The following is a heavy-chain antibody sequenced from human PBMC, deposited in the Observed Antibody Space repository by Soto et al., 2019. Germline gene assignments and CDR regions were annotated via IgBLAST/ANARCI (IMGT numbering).Heavy chain of an antibody. CDR2: ISWNSGSI. CDR1: GFTFDDYA. CDR3: AKDKEYYYDSSGYFDAFDI. D-gene: IGHD3-22*01. Sequence: EVQLVESGGGLVQPGRSLRLSCAASGFTFDDYAMHWVRQAPGKGLEWVSGISWNSGSIGYADSVKGRFTISRDNAKNSLYLQMISLRAEDTALYYCAKDKEYYYDSSGYFDAFDIWGQGTMVTVSS. J-gene: IGHJ3*02. V-gene: IGHV3-9*01.